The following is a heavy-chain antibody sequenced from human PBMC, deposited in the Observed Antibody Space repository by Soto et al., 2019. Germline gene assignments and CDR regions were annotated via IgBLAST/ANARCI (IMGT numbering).Heavy chain of an antibody. D-gene: IGHD1-20*01. CDR2: ITDDGSKQ. Sequence: QVQLVESGGGVVQPGRSLRLSCAGSGFSFSRFAIHWVRQAPGKGLEWVAVITDDGSKQYYADSVKGRFTVSRDNSKSTVYLQMNSLRREHTAVYYCARLFAGYNVNLVNDFDIWGRATMFPVSS. J-gene: IGHJ3*02. V-gene: IGHV3-30-3*01. CDR1: GFSFSRFA. CDR3: ARLFAGYNVNLVNDFDI.